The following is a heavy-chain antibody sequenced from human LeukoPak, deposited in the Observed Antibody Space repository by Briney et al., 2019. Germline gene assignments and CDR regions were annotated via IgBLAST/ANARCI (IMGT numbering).Heavy chain of an antibody. V-gene: IGHV4-34*01. CDR3: ARRDDCSGGSCKLGY. J-gene: IGHJ4*02. CDR2: INHSGST. Sequence: SETLSLTCAVYGGSFSGYYWSWIRHPPGKGLEWIGEINHSGSTNYNPSLKSRVTISVDTSKNQFSLKLSSVTAADTAVYYCARRDDCSGGSCKLGYWGQGTLVTVSS. D-gene: IGHD2-15*01. CDR1: GGSFSGYY.